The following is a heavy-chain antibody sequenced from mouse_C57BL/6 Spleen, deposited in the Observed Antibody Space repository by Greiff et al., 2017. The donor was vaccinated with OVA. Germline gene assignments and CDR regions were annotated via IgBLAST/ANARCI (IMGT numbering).Heavy chain of an antibody. CDR1: GFNIKDDY. J-gene: IGHJ2*01. V-gene: IGHV14-4*01. CDR2: IDPENGDT. CDR3: TRGRGSRGFDY. Sequence: EVKLQQSGAELVRPGASVKLSCTASGFNIKDDYMHWVKQRPEQGLEWIGWIDPENGDTEYASKFQGKATITADTSSNTAYLQLSSLTSADTDVYSCTRGRGSRGFDYWGQGTTLTVSS.